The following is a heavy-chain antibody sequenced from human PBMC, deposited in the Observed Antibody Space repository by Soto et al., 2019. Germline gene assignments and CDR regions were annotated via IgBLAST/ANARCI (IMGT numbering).Heavy chain of an antibody. J-gene: IGHJ5*02. Sequence: SVKVSCKASGGTFSSYAISWVRQAPGQGLEWMGGIIPIFGTANYAQKFQGRVTITADESTSTAYMELSSLRSEDTAVYYCARASGYCSSTSCYRWGWFDPWGQGTLVTVSS. CDR1: GGTFSSYA. CDR3: ARASGYCSSTSCYRWGWFDP. D-gene: IGHD2-2*02. CDR2: IIPIFGTA. V-gene: IGHV1-69*13.